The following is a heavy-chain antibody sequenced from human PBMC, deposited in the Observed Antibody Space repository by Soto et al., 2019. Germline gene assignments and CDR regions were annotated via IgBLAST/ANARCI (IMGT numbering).Heavy chain of an antibody. Sequence: ASVKVSCKASGFTFITYDVSWVRQAAGQGLEWMGWMNPNNGNAGFAQKFRGRINMTRNTSISTAYLELSSLRSDDSAVYFCARRKERSGPYYLDLWGQGTQVTVS. V-gene: IGHV1-8*01. J-gene: IGHJ4*02. CDR2: MNPNNGNA. D-gene: IGHD6-25*01. CDR1: GFTFITYD. CDR3: ARRKERSGPYYLDL.